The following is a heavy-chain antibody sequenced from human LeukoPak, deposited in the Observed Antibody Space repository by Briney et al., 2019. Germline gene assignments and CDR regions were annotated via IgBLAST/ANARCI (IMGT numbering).Heavy chain of an antibody. J-gene: IGHJ3*02. V-gene: IGHV3-23*01. CDR3: VYHMAPRANDAFDI. CDR1: GFTFSSYS. Sequence: GGSLRLSCAASGFTFSSYSMNWVRQAPGKGLEWVSAISGSGGSTYYADSVKGRFTISRDNSKNTLYLQMNSLRAEDTAVYYCVYHMAPRANDAFDIWGQGTMVTVSS. CDR2: ISGSGGST. D-gene: IGHD3-16*02.